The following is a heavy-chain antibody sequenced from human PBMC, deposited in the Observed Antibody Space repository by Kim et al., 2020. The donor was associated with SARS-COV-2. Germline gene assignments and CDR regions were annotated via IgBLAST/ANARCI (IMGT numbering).Heavy chain of an antibody. CDR2: ISSSSSYI. CDR3: ARARSPDSSSWTRSYGAFYL. Sequence: GGSLRLSCAASGFTFSSYSMNWVRQAPGKGLEWVSSISSSSSYIYYADSVKGRFTISRDNAKNSLYLQMNSLRAEDTAVYYCARARSPDSSSWTRSYGAFYLRGQGAMVNVFS. D-gene: IGHD6-13*01. V-gene: IGHV3-21*01. CDR1: GFTFSSYS. J-gene: IGHJ3*01.